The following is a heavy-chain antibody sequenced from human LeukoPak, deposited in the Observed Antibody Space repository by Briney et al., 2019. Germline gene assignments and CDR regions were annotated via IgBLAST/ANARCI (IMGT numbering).Heavy chain of an antibody. J-gene: IGHJ4*02. Sequence: SETLSLTCAVYGGSFSGYYWSWIRQPPGKGLEWIGEINHSGGTNYNPSLKSRVTISVDTSKNQFSLKLSSVTAADTAVYYCARGSITIFGVVIENYFDYWGQGTLVTVSS. CDR2: INHSGGT. CDR3: ARGSITIFGVVIENYFDY. CDR1: GGSFSGYY. D-gene: IGHD3-3*01. V-gene: IGHV4-34*01.